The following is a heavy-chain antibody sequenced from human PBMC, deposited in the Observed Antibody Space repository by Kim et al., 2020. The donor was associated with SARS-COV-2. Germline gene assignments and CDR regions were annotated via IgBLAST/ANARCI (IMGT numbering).Heavy chain of an antibody. J-gene: IGHJ6*02. D-gene: IGHD3-9*01. Sequence: VKGRFTISRANAKNAMYLQMNSLRAEATAVYYCARSTDVDWSGGTHGMDVWGQGTTVTVSS. CDR3: ARSTDVDWSGGTHGMDV. V-gene: IGHV3-11*03.